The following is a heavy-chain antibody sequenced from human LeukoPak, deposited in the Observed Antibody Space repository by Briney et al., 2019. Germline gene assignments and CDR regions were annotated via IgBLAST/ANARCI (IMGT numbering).Heavy chain of an antibody. D-gene: IGHD5-24*01. CDR3: ARVGDGYNSEGDWFDP. CDR1: GYTFTGYY. V-gene: IGHV1-2*02. CDR2: INPNSGGT. Sequence: ASVKVSCKASGYTFTGYYMHWVRQAPGQGLEWMGWINPNSGGTNYAQKFQGRVTMTRDTSISTAYMELSRLRSDDTAVYYCARVGDGYNSEGDWFDPWAREPWSPSPQ. J-gene: IGHJ5*02.